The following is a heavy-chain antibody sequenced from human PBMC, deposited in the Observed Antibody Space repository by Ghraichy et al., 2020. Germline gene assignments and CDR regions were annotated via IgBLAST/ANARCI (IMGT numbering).Heavy chain of an antibody. CDR3: ARINYDSSGYCDY. CDR2: IWYDGSNK. J-gene: IGHJ4*02. V-gene: IGHV3-33*01. D-gene: IGHD3-22*01. Sequence: GGSLRLSCAASGFTFSSYGMHWVRQAPGKGLEWVAVIWYDGSNKYYADSVKGRFTISRDNSKNTLYLQMNSLRAEDTAVYYCARINYDSSGYCDYWGQGTLVTVSS. CDR1: GFTFSSYG.